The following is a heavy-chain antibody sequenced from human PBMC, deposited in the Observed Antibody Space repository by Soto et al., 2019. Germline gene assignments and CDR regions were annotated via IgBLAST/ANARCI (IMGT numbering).Heavy chain of an antibody. D-gene: IGHD3-10*01. V-gene: IGHV4-34*01. J-gene: IGHJ4*02. CDR3: ASLPDLGAISHRRGDY. CDR2: IKHMGST. CDR1: CGSFSGYY. Sequence: SETLSLTCAFYCGSFSGYYWSWIRQPPGKGLELIGEIKHMGSTNYDPSLKSRVTLSVDTSKPQFSLKPSSVTAPETAVYYCASLPDLGAISHRRGDYWGQGTLVTVSS.